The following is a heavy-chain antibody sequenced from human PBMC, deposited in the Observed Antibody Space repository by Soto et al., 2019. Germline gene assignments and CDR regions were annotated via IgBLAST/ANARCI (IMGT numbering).Heavy chain of an antibody. CDR2: ISYDGSNK. CDR3: AKDSIVVVTAPTFDY. V-gene: IGHV3-30*18. CDR1: GFTFSSYG. J-gene: IGHJ4*02. Sequence: GGSLRLSCAASGFTFSSYGMHWVRQAPGKGLEWVAVISYDGSNKYYADSVKGRFTISRDNSKNTLYLQMNSLRAEDTAVYYCAKDSIVVVTAPTFDYWGQGTPAPV. D-gene: IGHD2-21*02.